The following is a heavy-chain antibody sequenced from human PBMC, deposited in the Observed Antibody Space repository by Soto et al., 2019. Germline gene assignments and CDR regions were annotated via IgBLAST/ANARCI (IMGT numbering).Heavy chain of an antibody. J-gene: IGHJ6*02. V-gene: IGHV3-23*01. CDR2: ISGSGGST. D-gene: IGHD3-10*01. CDR3: ARDPEVWDESVATRPSSYYYGMDV. CDR1: GFTFNYYA. Sequence: GGSLRLSCAASGFTFNYYAMSWVRQAPGKGLEWVSGISGSGGSTNYADSVKGRFTISRDNSKNSLYLQMNSLRAEDTAVYYCARDPEVWDESVATRPSSYYYGMDVWGQGTTVTVSS.